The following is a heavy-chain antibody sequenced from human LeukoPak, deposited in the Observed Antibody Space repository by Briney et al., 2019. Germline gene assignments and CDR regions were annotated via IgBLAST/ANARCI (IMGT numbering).Heavy chain of an antibody. Sequence: SETLSLTCTVSGGSISSYYWGWIRQPPGKGLEWIGSIYYSGSTYYNPSLKSRVTISVDTSKNQFSLKLSSVTAADTAMYYCTSGYFVHTFDFWGQGPLVTVSS. CDR3: TSGYFVHTFDF. J-gene: IGHJ4*02. CDR2: IYYSGST. D-gene: IGHD2-2*03. CDR1: GGSISSYY. V-gene: IGHV4-39*01.